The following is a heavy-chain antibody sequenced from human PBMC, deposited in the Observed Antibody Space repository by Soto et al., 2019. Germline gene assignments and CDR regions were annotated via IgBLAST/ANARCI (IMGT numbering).Heavy chain of an antibody. D-gene: IGHD6-19*01. V-gene: IGHV3-23*01. J-gene: IGHJ4*02. CDR3: ATAGYSSGWYWFVY. CDR2: ISGSGGST. CDR1: GFTFSSYA. Sequence: GGSLRLSCAASGFTFSSYAMSWVRQAPGKGLGWVSAISGSGGSTYYADSVKGRFTISRDNSKNTLYLQMNSLRAEDTAVYYCATAGYSSGWYWFVYWGQGTLVTVSS.